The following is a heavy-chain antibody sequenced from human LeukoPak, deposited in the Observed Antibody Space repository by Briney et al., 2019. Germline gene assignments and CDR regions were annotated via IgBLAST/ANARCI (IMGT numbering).Heavy chain of an antibody. D-gene: IGHD3-22*01. CDR3: ATSYDSSGCD. Sequence: GGSLRLSCTASGFTFSSFWMAWVRQAPGQGLEWVANIKQDGSIQHYGDSVKGRFTISRDNAKNSLYLQMNNLRAEDTALYYCATSYDSSGCDWGQGTLVTVSS. CDR2: IKQDGSIQ. J-gene: IGHJ4*02. CDR1: GFTFSSFW. V-gene: IGHV3-7*01.